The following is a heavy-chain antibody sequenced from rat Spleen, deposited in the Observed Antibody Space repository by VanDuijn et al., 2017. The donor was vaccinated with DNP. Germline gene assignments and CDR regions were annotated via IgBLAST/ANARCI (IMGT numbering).Heavy chain of an antibody. J-gene: IGHJ3*01. Sequence: EVQLVESGGGSVQPGRSLKLSCAASGFTFSDYYMAWVRQAPTKGLEWVASISASGGSTSYRDSVKGRFTISRDNAKSTLYLQMDSLRSEETATYYCATSSYYGYDYGFAYWGQGTLVTVSS. V-gene: IGHV5S11*01. D-gene: IGHD1-7*01. CDR2: ISASGGST. CDR3: ATSSYYGYDYGFAY. CDR1: GFTFSDYY.